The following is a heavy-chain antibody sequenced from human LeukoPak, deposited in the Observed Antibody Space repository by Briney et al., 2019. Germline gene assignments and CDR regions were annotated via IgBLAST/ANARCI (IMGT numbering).Heavy chain of an antibody. CDR1: GGSISSSSYY. CDR2: IYYSGST. D-gene: IGHD6-13*01. CDR3: ARHAPQLIDIDY. V-gene: IGHV4-39*01. Sequence: SETLSLTCTVSGGSISSSSYYWGWIRQPPGKGLEWIGSIYYSGSTYYNPSLKSRVTTSVDTSKNQFSLKLSSVTAADTAVYYCARHAPQLIDIDYWGQGTLVTVSS. J-gene: IGHJ4*02.